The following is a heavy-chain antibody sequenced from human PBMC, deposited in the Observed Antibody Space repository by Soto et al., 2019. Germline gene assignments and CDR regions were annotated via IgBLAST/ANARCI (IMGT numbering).Heavy chain of an antibody. J-gene: IGHJ6*02. CDR3: ARGGYNGYDLGYYYYGMDV. CDR1: GYTFTSYG. Sequence: ASVKVSCKASGYTFTSYGISWVRQAPGQGLEWMGWISAYNGNTNYAQKLQGRVTMTTDTSTSTAYMELRSLRSDDTAVYYCARGGYNGYDLGYYYYGMDVWGQGTTVTVSS. D-gene: IGHD5-12*01. CDR2: ISAYNGNT. V-gene: IGHV1-18*01.